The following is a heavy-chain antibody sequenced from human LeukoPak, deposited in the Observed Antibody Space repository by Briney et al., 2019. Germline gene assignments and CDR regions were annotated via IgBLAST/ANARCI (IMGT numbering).Heavy chain of an antibody. Sequence: SETLSLTCAVYGGSFSGYYWSWIRQPPGKGLEWIGEINHSGSTNYNPSLKSRVTISVDTSKNQFSLKLSSVTAADTAVYYCARDLYYYRSGRYFGFDYWGQGTLVTVSS. V-gene: IGHV4-34*01. CDR3: ARDLYYYRSGRYFGFDY. D-gene: IGHD3-10*01. J-gene: IGHJ4*02. CDR2: INHSGST. CDR1: GGSFSGYY.